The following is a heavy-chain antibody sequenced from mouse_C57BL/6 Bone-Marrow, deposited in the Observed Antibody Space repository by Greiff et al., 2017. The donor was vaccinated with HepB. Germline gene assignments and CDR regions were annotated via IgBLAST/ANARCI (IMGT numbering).Heavy chain of an antibody. CDR3: ARDGSSYGDY. CDR1: GFTFSDYG. D-gene: IGHD1-1*01. CDR2: ISSGSSTS. Sequence: EVQLVESGGGLVKPGGSLKLSCAASGFTFSDYGMHWVRQAPEKGLEWVAYISSGSSTSYYADTVKGRFTISRDNAKNNLFLQMTSLRSEDTAMYYCARDGSSYGDYWGQGTTLTVSS. V-gene: IGHV5-17*01. J-gene: IGHJ2*01.